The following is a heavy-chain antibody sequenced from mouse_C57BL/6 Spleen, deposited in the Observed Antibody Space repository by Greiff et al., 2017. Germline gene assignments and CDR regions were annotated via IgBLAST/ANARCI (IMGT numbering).Heavy chain of an antibody. Sequence: QVQLQQPGAELVKPGASVKLSCKASGYTFTSSWMHWVKQRPGQGLEWIGMIHPTSGSTNYNAKFKSKATLTVDNSPSTAYMQRSSLTSEDAAVYYCARSRDYFDYWGQGTTLTVSS. J-gene: IGHJ2*01. CDR1: GYTFTSSW. V-gene: IGHV1-64*01. CDR3: ARSRDYFDY. CDR2: IHPTSGST.